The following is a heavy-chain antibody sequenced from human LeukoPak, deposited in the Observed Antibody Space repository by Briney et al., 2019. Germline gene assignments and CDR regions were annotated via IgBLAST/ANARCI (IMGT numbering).Heavy chain of an antibody. Sequence: VSGPTLVNPTQTLTLTCTFSGFSLSTSGMRVSWIRQPPGKALEWLARIDWDDDKFYSTSLKTRLTISKDTSKTQVVLTMTNMDPVDTATYYCARITAGSGYYDYWGQGTLVTVSS. CDR1: GFSLSTSGMR. D-gene: IGHD3-22*01. CDR2: IDWDDDK. J-gene: IGHJ4*02. V-gene: IGHV2-70*04. CDR3: ARITAGSGYYDY.